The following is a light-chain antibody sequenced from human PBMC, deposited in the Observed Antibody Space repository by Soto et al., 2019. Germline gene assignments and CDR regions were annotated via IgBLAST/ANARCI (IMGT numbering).Light chain of an antibody. V-gene: IGKV3-15*01. Sequence: EIVMTQSPATLSVSPGERATLSCRASQSVSSNLAWYQQKPGQAPRLLIYGASTRATGIPARFSGSGFGTEFTLTISSLQSEDFAVYYCQQYNNWLGTFGQGTKVDIK. J-gene: IGKJ1*01. CDR3: QQYNNWLGT. CDR1: QSVSSN. CDR2: GAS.